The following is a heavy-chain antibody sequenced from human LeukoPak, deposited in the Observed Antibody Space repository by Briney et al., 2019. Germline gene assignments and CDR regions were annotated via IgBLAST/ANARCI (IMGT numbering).Heavy chain of an antibody. V-gene: IGHV4-39*07. CDR3: ARRLVRTKGGAFDI. D-gene: IGHD3-10*01. Sequence: SETLSLTCTVSGGSISSSSYYWGWIRQPPGKGLEWIGSIYYSGSTYYNPSLKSRVTISLDTSKNQFSLKLSSVTAADTAVYYCARRLVRTKGGAFDIWGQGTMVTVSS. CDR2: IYYSGST. J-gene: IGHJ3*02. CDR1: GGSISSSSYY.